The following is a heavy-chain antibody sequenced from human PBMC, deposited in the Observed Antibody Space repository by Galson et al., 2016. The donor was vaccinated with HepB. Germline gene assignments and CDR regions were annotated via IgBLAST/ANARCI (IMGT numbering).Heavy chain of an antibody. CDR1: GGSISSGDYY. D-gene: IGHD1-26*01. CDR2: FYDSANT. CDR3: ARYGCTNDNCYYSSGWERLLYWFDP. Sequence: TLSLTCTVSGGSISSGDYYWSWIRQHPGKGLEWIGYFYDSANTYYNPSLESRAVILVDTAKNQFSLNLTSVAAADTAIYYCARYGCTNDNCYYSSGWERLLYWFDPWGQGTLVTVSS. V-gene: IGHV4-31*03. J-gene: IGHJ5*02.